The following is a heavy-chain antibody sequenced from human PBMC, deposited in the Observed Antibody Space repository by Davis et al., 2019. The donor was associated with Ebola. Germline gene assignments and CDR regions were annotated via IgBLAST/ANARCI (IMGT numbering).Heavy chain of an antibody. D-gene: IGHD3-16*01. Sequence: SETLSLTCTVSGASISNYQWSWIRQPPGQGLEWIGYIYYSGSTNYNPSLKSRVTISVDTSKNQFSLKLSSVTAADTAIYYCARAVITGGQWGQGTLVTVSS. CDR3: ARAVITGGQ. V-gene: IGHV4-59*12. CDR2: IYYSGST. J-gene: IGHJ4*02. CDR1: GASISNYQ.